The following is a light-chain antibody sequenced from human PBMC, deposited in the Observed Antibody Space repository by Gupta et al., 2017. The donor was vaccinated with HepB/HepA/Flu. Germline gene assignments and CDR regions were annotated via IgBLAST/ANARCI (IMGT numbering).Light chain of an antibody. CDR3: MENLQAPFT. Sequence: VMIQSPLSLPVTPGESASISCRSSQSLLQSNGNNYLDWFVQKPGQSPQLLIYLGSNRASGVPDRFSGSGSGTDFTLKINRVEAEDVGVYYCMENLQAPFTFGPGTKVDVK. CDR2: LGS. V-gene: IGKV2-28*01. J-gene: IGKJ3*01. CDR1: QSLLQSNGNNY.